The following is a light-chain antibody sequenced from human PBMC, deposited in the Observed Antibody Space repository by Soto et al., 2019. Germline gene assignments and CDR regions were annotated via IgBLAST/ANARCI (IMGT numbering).Light chain of an antibody. CDR2: DAS. V-gene: IGKV1-33*01. Sequence: DTQMTQSPSSLSASVGDRVTITCQASQDIRIYLDWYQQKPGKAPKLLIYDASKLETGVPSRFSGSGSGTDFIFTISSLQPEDFATYYCQQYDNFPYTCGQGTKLVIK. CDR1: QDIRIY. CDR3: QQYDNFPYT. J-gene: IGKJ2*01.